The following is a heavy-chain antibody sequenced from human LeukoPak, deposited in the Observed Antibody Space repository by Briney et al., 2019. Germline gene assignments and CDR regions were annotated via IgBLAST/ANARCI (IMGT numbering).Heavy chain of an antibody. CDR3: AKGSSFWIFDY. CDR2: ISWNSGSI. D-gene: IGHD3-3*01. Sequence: PGGSLRLSCAASGFTFDDYAMHWVRQAPGKGLEWVSGISWNSGSIGYADSVKGRFTISRDNSKNTLYLQMNSLRAEDTAVYYCAKGSSFWIFDYWGQGTLVTVSS. V-gene: IGHV3-9*01. J-gene: IGHJ4*02. CDR1: GFTFDDYA.